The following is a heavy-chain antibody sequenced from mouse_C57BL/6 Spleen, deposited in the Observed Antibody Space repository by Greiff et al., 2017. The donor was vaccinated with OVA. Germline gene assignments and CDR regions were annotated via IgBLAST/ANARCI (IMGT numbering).Heavy chain of an antibody. V-gene: IGHV1-69*01. CDR1: GYTFTSYW. CDR2: IDPSDSYT. CDR3: ATNYYGSSDRYFDV. Sequence: QVQLQQPGAELVMPGASVKLSCKASGYTFTSYWMHWVKQRPGQGLEWIGEIDPSDSYTNYNQKFKGKSTLTVDKSSSTAYMQLSSLTSEDSAVYYCATNYYGSSDRYFDVWGTGTTVTVSS. D-gene: IGHD1-1*01. J-gene: IGHJ1*03.